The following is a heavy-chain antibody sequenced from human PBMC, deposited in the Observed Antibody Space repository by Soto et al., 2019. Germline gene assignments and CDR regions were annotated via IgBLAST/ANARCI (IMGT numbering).Heavy chain of an antibody. J-gene: IGHJ5*02. CDR3: ATLPPRIEVTVLPIPT. CDR1: GGSISSGCYY. CDR2: IYHIGST. D-gene: IGHD2-15*01. V-gene: IGHV4-31*09. Sequence: SETLSLTCTVSGGSISSGCYYWSWIRQHPGKGLEWIGYIYHIGSTNYNPSLRGRVTISVDKSNNQFSLTLKYVTAADTAVYYCATLPPRIEVTVLPIPTWGQATLVTVSS.